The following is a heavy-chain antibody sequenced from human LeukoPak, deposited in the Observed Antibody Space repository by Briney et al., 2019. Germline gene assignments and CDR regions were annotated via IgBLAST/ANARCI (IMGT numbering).Heavy chain of an antibody. CDR2: IYYSGST. CDR3: ARESSGTLRDAFDI. CDR1: GGSISSYY. Sequence: PSETLSLTCTVSGGSISSYYWSWIRQPPGKGLEWIGYIYYSGSTNYNPSLKSRVTISVDTSKNQFSLKLSSVTAADTAVYYCARESSGTLRDAFDIWGQGTMVTVSS. D-gene: IGHD1-26*01. V-gene: IGHV4-59*12. J-gene: IGHJ3*02.